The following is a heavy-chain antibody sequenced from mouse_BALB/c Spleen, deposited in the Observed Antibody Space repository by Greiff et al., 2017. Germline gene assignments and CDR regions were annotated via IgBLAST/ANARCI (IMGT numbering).Heavy chain of an antibody. J-gene: IGHJ1*01. V-gene: IGHV6-6*02. CDR2: IRLKSNNYAT. Sequence: EVMLVESGGGLVQPGGSMKLSCVASGFTFSNYWMNWVRQSPEKGLEWVAEIRLKSNNYATHYAESVKGRFTISRDDSKSSVYLQMNNLRAEDTGIYYCTRNGYYTYFDVWGAGTTVTVSS. D-gene: IGHD2-3*01. CDR1: GFTFSNYW. CDR3: TRNGYYTYFDV.